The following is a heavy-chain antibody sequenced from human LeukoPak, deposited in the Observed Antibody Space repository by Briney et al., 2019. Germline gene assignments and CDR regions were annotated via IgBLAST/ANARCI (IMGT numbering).Heavy chain of an antibody. CDR3: ARVIVGATGDYYYYMDV. V-gene: IGHV1-46*01. J-gene: IGHJ6*03. CDR1: GFTFTNYY. CDR2: INPSGSST. D-gene: IGHD1-26*01. Sequence: ASVKVSCKASGFTFTNYYMHWVRQAPGQGLEWMGIINPSGSSTSYAQKFQGRVTITRNTSISTAYMELSSLRSEDTAVYYCARVIVGATGDYYYYMDVWGKGTTVTVSS.